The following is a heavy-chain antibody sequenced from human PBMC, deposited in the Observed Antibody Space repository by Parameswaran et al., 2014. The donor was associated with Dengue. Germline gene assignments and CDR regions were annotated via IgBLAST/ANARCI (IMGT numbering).Heavy chain of an antibody. V-gene: IGHV1-2*06. J-gene: IGHJ4*02. Sequence: WVRQAPGQGLEWMGRINPHSGGTNLAQKFQGRVTMTRDTSISTAYMELSSLRSDDTAVYYCAREANYYGSGTWDYWGQGTLVTVSS. D-gene: IGHD3-10*01. CDR3: AREANYYGSGTWDY. CDR2: INPHSGGT.